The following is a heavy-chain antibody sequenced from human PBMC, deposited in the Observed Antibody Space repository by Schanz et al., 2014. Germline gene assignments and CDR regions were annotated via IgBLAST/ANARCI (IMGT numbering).Heavy chain of an antibody. V-gene: IGHV3-23*01. J-gene: IGHJ4*02. D-gene: IGHD4-17*01. Sequence: DVQLLESGGGLVQPGGSLRLSCAASGFTFSDYYMSWIRQAPGKGLEWVSALSGSGGSTYYADSVKGRFTISRDNSKNTLYLQMNTLRAEDTAVYYCARPRFDYGEVDYWGQGTLVTVSS. CDR1: GFTFSDYY. CDR3: ARPRFDYGEVDY. CDR2: LSGSGGST.